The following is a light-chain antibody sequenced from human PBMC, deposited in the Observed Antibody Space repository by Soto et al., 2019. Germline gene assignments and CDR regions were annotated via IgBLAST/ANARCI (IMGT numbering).Light chain of an antibody. CDR1: QNVSSRY. Sequence: SLVPGDRVTNSCRASQNVSSRYLAWYQQKPGQAPRLLIYGTSNRATGIPDRFSGSGSGTDFTLTISRLEPEDFAVYYCQQYGSSGTFGQGTKV. J-gene: IGKJ1*01. CDR3: QQYGSSGT. V-gene: IGKV3-20*01. CDR2: GTS.